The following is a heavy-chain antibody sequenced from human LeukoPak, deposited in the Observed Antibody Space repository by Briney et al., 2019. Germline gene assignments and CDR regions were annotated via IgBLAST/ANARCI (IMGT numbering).Heavy chain of an antibody. CDR3: ARDRYDLDEGYYYMDV. Sequence: KAGGSLRLSCAASGFTVSDYYMSWIRQAPGKGLEWVSSISSRAGAKYYSDSVKGRFTISRDNAKNSLDLQMNSLRAEDTAVYYCARDRYDLDEGYYYMDVWGKGTTVTVSS. CDR2: ISSRAGAK. J-gene: IGHJ6*03. V-gene: IGHV3-11*04. D-gene: IGHD3-22*01. CDR1: GFTVSDYY.